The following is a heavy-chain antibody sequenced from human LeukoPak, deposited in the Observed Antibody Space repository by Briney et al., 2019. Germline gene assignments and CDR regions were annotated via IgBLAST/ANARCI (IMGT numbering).Heavy chain of an antibody. J-gene: IGHJ4*02. CDR2: ISSSGTTI. V-gene: IGHV3-48*03. CDR1: GFTFSSYE. CDR3: ARGRVTYDY. D-gene: IGHD3-16*01. Sequence: RGSLRLSCAASGFTFSSYEMHWVRQAPGKALEWVSYISSSGTTIYYADSVKGRFTISRDNAENSLYLQMNSLRAEDTAVYYCARGRVTYDYWGQGTLVTV.